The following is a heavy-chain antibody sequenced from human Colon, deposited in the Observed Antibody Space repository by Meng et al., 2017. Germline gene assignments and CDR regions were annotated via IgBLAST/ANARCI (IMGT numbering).Heavy chain of an antibody. CDR3: VCSWNSVLHY. D-gene: IGHD1/OR15-1a*01. Sequence: ELHLVESGGAGGQPGRSLKFPGAVSGFSFSAFGMHGVRQASGQGLGWLGRIRSKSNNYATAYAASVIGRFVISRDDSKNTPFLQMDSLKTDDTAVYYCVCSWNSVLHYWGQGTLVTVSS. J-gene: IGHJ4*02. CDR2: IRSKSNNYAT. CDR1: GFSFSAFG. V-gene: IGHV3-73*01.